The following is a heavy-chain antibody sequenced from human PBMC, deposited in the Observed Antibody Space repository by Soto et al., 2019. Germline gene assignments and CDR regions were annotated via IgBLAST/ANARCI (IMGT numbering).Heavy chain of an antibody. J-gene: IGHJ4*02. Sequence: EVQLVESGGGLVQPGGSLRLSCAASGFTFNSYWIHWVRQAPGKGLVWVSRMNFDGTTTTYADSVKGRFTISRDNAKNTLYLQMNSLRDEDTAVYYCARGGFRQWLLDYGGQGSLFTVSS. D-gene: IGHD6-19*01. CDR1: GFTFNSYW. CDR2: MNFDGTTT. V-gene: IGHV3-74*01. CDR3: ARGGFRQWLLDY.